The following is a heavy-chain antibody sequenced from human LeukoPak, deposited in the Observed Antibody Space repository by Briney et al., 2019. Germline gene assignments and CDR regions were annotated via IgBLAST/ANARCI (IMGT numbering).Heavy chain of an antibody. J-gene: IGHJ3*02. Sequence: ASVKVSCKASGGTFSSYAISWVRQAPGQGLEWMGGIIPIFGTANYAQKFQGRVTITADEPTSTAYMELSSLRSEDTAVYYCARSLGSSGWYHDAFDIWGQGTMVTVSS. V-gene: IGHV1-69*13. CDR2: IIPIFGTA. CDR1: GGTFSSYA. D-gene: IGHD6-19*01. CDR3: ARSLGSSGWYHDAFDI.